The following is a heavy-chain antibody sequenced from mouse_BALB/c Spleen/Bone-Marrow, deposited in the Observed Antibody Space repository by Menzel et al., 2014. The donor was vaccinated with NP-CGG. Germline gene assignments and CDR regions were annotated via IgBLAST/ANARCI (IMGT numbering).Heavy chain of an antibody. Sequence: DVHLAESGPGLVKPGASMKISCKASGYSFTGYTMNWVKQSHGKNLEWIGLINPYNGGTTYNQKFKGKATLTANKSSSTAYMELLRLTSEDSAVYYCAREYYGDWYYDVWGAGTAVTVSP. CDR1: GYSFTGYT. CDR3: AREYYGDWYYDV. D-gene: IGHD1-1*01. V-gene: IGHV1-18*01. CDR2: INPYNGGT. J-gene: IGHJ1*01.